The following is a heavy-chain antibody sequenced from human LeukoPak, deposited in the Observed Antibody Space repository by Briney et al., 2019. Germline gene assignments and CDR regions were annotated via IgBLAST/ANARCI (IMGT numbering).Heavy chain of an antibody. CDR2: IYYSGST. CDR3: ARGKGYFDY. Sequence: KPSETLSLTCTVSGGSISSYYWSWIRQPPGKGLEWIGYIYYSGSTNYNPSLKSRVTISVDTTKKPSSLKLKYVTAADTAVYYCARGKGYFDYWGQGTLVTVSS. CDR1: GGSISSYY. V-gene: IGHV4-59*01. J-gene: IGHJ4*02.